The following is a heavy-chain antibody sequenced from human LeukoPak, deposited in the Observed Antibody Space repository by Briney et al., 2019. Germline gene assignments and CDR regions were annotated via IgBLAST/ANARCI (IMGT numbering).Heavy chain of an antibody. J-gene: IGHJ4*02. CDR2: INHSGST. D-gene: IGHD3-22*01. CDR3: AREQYYYDSSGYIDY. V-gene: IGHV4-34*01. CDR1: GGSFSGYY. Sequence: SETLSLTCAVYGGSFSGYYWSWIRQPPGKGLEWIGEINHSGSTNYNPSLTGRVTISVDTSKNQFSLKLSSVTAADTAVYYCAREQYYYDSSGYIDYWGQGTLVTVSS.